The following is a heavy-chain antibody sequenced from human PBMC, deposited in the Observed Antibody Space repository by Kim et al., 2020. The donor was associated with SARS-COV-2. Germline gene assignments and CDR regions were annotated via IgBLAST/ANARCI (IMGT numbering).Heavy chain of an antibody. Sequence: ASVKVSCKASGYTFTSYYMHWVRQAPGQGLEWMGIINPNGGSTSYAQKFQGRVTMTRDTSTSTVYMELSSLRSEDTAVYYCARDLCRCVELWCIVGASPLSNGMDVGGQGTTVTVSS. CDR1: GYTFTSYY. CDR3: ARDLCRCVELWCIVGASPLSNGMDV. D-gene: IGHD1-26*01. J-gene: IGHJ6*02. CDR2: INPNGGST. V-gene: IGHV1-46*01.